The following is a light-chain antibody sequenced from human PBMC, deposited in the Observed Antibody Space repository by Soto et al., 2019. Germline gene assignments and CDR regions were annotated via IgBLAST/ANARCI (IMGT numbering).Light chain of an antibody. Sequence: DIQMTQSPSTLSASVGDRVIITCRASQSISSWVAWYQQKPGKAPKLLIYKASNLESGVPSRFSGSGSGTEFTLTISSLQPDDCATYFCQQYDSYPFTFGQGTKLESK. CDR3: QQYDSYPFT. V-gene: IGKV1-5*03. J-gene: IGKJ2*01. CDR1: QSISSW. CDR2: KAS.